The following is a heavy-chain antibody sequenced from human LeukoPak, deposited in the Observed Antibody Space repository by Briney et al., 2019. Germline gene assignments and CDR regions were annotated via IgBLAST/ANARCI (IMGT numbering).Heavy chain of an antibody. CDR3: ARDPGLTGTFDY. CDR1: GYTFISYG. CDR2: ISAYNGNT. Sequence: AASVKVSCKASGYTFISYGFDWVRQAPGQGLEWVGWISAYNGNTNYAQKLQGRVSMTTDTSTSTAYMELRSLRSDDTAVYYCARDPGLTGTFDYWGQGTLVTVSS. D-gene: IGHD1-14*01. J-gene: IGHJ4*02. V-gene: IGHV1-18*01.